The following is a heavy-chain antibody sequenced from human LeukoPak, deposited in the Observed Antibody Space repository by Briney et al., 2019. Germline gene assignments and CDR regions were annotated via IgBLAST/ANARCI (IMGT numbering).Heavy chain of an antibody. Sequence: GGSLRLSCAASGFTFSNCGMHWVRQAPGKGLEWVAVISYDGSNKYYADPVKGRFTISRDNSKNTLYLKMNSLRAEDTAVYYCAKDGVGATPFDYWGQGTLVTVSS. CDR3: AKDGVGATPFDY. V-gene: IGHV3-30*18. CDR1: GFTFSNCG. D-gene: IGHD1-26*01. J-gene: IGHJ4*02. CDR2: ISYDGSNK.